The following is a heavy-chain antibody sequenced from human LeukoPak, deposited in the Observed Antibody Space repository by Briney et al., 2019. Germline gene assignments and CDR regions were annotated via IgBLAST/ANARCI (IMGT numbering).Heavy chain of an antibody. V-gene: IGHV1-2*02. J-gene: IGHJ3*02. CDR1: GYTFTGYY. Sequence: GASVKVSCKASGYTFTGYYMHWVRQAPGQGLEWMGWINPNSGGTNYAQKFQGRVTMTRDTSISTAYMELSRLRSDDTAVYYCARARRTVTTDRIYAFDIWGQGTMVTVSS. CDR2: INPNSGGT. CDR3: ARARRTVTTDRIYAFDI. D-gene: IGHD4-17*01.